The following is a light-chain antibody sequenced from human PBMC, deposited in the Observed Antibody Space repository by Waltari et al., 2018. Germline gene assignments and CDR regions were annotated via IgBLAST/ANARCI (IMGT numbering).Light chain of an antibody. Sequence: QSILTQPPSVSGTPGQRVTISCSGSSYNIGRNAVTWYQQLPGSDPKLLIYTDIQRPSGVPARFSGSKSGTSASLASSGRRAEDEAEYYCAAWDDSLNGLYVFGTGTKVTVL. CDR3: AAWDDSLNGLYV. J-gene: IGLJ1*01. CDR1: SYNIGRNA. V-gene: IGLV1-44*01. CDR2: TDI.